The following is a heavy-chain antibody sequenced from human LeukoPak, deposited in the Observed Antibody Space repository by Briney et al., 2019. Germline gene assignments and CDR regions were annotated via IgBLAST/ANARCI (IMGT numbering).Heavy chain of an antibody. V-gene: IGHV3-23*01. CDR1: GFTFSSYA. J-gene: IGHJ4*02. D-gene: IGHD2-2*01. CDR2: VSGSGGST. Sequence: PGGSLRLSCAASGFTFSSYAMSWVRQAPGKGLEWVSAVSGSGGSTFYADSVKGRFSISRDNSKNTLYVQMNSLRAEDTAVYYCAKGPVVPVATYFFDYWGQGTLVIVSS. CDR3: AKGPVVPVATYFFDY.